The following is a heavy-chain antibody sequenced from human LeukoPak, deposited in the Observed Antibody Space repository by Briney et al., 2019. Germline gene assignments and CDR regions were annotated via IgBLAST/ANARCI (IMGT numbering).Heavy chain of an antibody. D-gene: IGHD3-3*01. Sequence: SETLSLTCTVSGGSISSGGYYWSWIRQPPGKGLEWIGYIYHSRSTYYNPSLKSRVTISVDRSKNQFSLKLSSVTAADTAVYYCARHQGVVDLWGRGSLVTVSS. J-gene: IGHJ2*01. CDR3: ARHQGVVDL. CDR1: GGSISSGGYY. CDR2: IYHSRST. V-gene: IGHV4-30-2*01.